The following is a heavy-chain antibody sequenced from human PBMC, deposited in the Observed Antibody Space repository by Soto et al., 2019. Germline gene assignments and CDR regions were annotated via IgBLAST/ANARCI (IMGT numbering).Heavy chain of an antibody. CDR3: ARLPTVVTPIDY. J-gene: IGHJ4*02. CDR2: IYYSGST. D-gene: IGHD4-17*01. Sequence: QLQLQESGPGLVKPSETLSLTCTVSGGSISSSSYYWGWIRQPPGKGLEWIGSIYYSGSTYYNPSLKSRVTISVDTSKNQFSLKLSSVTAADTAVYYCARLPTVVTPIDYWGQGTLVTVSS. CDR1: GGSISSSSYY. V-gene: IGHV4-39*01.